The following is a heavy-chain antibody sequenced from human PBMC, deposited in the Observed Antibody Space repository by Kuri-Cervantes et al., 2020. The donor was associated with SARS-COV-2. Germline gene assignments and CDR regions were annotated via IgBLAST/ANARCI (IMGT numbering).Heavy chain of an antibody. CDR2: IYYSGST. Sequence: GSLRLSCTVSGGSISSYYWSWIRQPPGKGLEWIGYIYYSGSTNYNPSLKSRVTISVDTSKNQFSLKPSSVTAADTAVYYCARHGFRGIAGATSYFDYWGQGTLVTVSS. V-gene: IGHV4-59*08. CDR3: ARHGFRGIAGATSYFDY. J-gene: IGHJ4*02. D-gene: IGHD1-26*01. CDR1: GGSISSYY.